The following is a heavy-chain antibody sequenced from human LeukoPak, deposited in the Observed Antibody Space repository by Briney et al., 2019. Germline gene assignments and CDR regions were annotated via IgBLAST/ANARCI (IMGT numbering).Heavy chain of an antibody. Sequence: GRSLRLSCAASGFTFSSYGMHWVRQAPGKGLEWVAVTWYDGSNKYYADSVKGRFTVSRDNSKNTLYLQMNSLRAEDTAVYYCARGSAAAAAGTGEDFDYWGQGTLVTVSS. D-gene: IGHD6-13*01. CDR2: TWYDGSNK. V-gene: IGHV3-33*01. CDR3: ARGSAAAAAGTGEDFDY. CDR1: GFTFSSYG. J-gene: IGHJ4*02.